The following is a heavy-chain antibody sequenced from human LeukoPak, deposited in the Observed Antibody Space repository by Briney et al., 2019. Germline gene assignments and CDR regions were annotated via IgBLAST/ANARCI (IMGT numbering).Heavy chain of an antibody. D-gene: IGHD6-6*01. J-gene: IGHJ6*03. V-gene: IGHV3-7*01. CDR3: ARGLEQLVRFFYYYMDV. CDR2: IRQDGSEK. Sequence: GGSLRLSCAASGFTFSSYWMSSVRQAPGKGLEWVANIRQDGSEKYYVDSVKGRFTISRDNAKNSLYLQMNSLRAEDTAVYYCARGLEQLVRFFYYYMDVWGKGTTVTVSS. CDR1: GFTFSSYW.